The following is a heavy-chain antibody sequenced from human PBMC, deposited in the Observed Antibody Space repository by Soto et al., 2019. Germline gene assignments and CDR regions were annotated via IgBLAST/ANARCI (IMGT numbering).Heavy chain of an antibody. CDR1: GFIFSEYE. Sequence: GSLRLSCEVSGFIFSEYEFNWVRQAPGKGLEWVSYIGKNGRDIYDADSVKGRFTISRDDDKSTLYLEMNSLRAEDTAVYYCFRAPGPMPYATDVWGQATMVTVS. CDR3: FRAPGPMPYATDV. J-gene: IGHJ6*02. CDR2: IGKNGRDI. V-gene: IGHV3-48*03. D-gene: IGHD2-2*01.